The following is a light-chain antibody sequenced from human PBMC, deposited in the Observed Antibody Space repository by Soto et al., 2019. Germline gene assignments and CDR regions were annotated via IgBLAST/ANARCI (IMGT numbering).Light chain of an antibody. CDR2: SNN. V-gene: IGLV1-44*01. CDR1: SSNIGSNT. CDR3: AAWDDSLNGHVV. Sequence: QPVLTQPPSASGTPGQRVTISCSGSSSNIGSNTVNWYQQLPGTAPKLLIYSNNQRPSGVPDRFSGSKSGTSASLAIRGLQSEDEADYYCAAWDDSLNGHVVFGGGTKLTVL. J-gene: IGLJ2*01.